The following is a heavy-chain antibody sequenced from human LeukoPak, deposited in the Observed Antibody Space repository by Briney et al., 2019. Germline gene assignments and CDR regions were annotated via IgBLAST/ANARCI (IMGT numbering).Heavy chain of an antibody. D-gene: IGHD1-26*01. CDR2: INQSGST. Sequence: SETLSLTCAVYGGSFSGYYWSWIRQPPGKGLEWIGEINQSGSTNYNPSLKSRVTISVDTSKNQFSLKLSSVTAADTAVYYCARASVGATHPWGQGTLVTVSS. CDR3: ARASVGATHP. CDR1: GGSFSGYY. J-gene: IGHJ5*02. V-gene: IGHV4-34*01.